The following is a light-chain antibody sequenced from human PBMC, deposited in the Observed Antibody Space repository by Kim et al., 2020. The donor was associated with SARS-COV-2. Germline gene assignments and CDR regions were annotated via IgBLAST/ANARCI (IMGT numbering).Light chain of an antibody. CDR2: RNN. CDR1: SSNIGSNY. J-gene: IGLJ3*02. Sequence: ELTQPPSASGTPGQRVTISCSGSSSNIGSNYVYWYQQLPGTAPKLLIYRNNQRPSGVPDRFSGSKSGTSASLAISGLRSEDEADYYCAAWDDSLSVLFGGGTQLTVL. CDR3: AAWDDSLSVL. V-gene: IGLV1-47*01.